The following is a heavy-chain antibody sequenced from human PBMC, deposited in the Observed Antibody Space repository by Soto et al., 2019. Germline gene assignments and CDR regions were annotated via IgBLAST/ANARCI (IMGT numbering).Heavy chain of an antibody. CDR2: ISGSGTTI. CDR1: GFTFSDHY. Sequence: PGGSLRLSCAASGFTFSDHYMTWIRQAPRKGLEWVSYISGSGTTIYYTDSVKGRFTVSRDNAKNSVYLQMNSLRAEDTAVYYCASDPYYYASDYWGQGTLVTVSS. D-gene: IGHD3-10*01. J-gene: IGHJ4*02. V-gene: IGHV3-11*01. CDR3: ASDPYYYASDY.